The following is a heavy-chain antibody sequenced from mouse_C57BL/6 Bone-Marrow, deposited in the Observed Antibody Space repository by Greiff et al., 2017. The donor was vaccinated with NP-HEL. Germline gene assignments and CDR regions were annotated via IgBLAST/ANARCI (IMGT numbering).Heavy chain of an antibody. D-gene: IGHD3-2*02. CDR1: GYTFTSYW. CDR3: ARSSSGYPYYAMDY. CDR2: IDPSDSET. J-gene: IGHJ4*01. V-gene: IGHV1-52*01. Sequence: QVQLQQPGAELVRPGSSVKLSCKASGYTFTSYWMHWVKQRPIQGLEWIGNIDPSDSETHYNQKFKDKATLTVDKSSSTAYMQLSSLTSEDSEVYYCARSSSGYPYYAMDYWGQGTSVTVSS.